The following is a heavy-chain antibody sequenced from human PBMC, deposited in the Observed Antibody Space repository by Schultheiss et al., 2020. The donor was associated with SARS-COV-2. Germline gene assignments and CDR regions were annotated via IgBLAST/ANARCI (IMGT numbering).Heavy chain of an antibody. Sequence: GESLKISCAASGFTFSSYWMHWVRQAPGKGLEWVAVISYDGSNKYYADSVKGRFTISRDNSKNTLYLQVNSLRAEDTAVYYCARDRKAGKPARYYYYGMDVWGQGAAVTVSS. CDR1: GFTFSSYW. V-gene: IGHV3-30*03. D-gene: IGHD4-23*01. CDR2: ISYDGSNK. J-gene: IGHJ6*02. CDR3: ARDRKAGKPARYYYYGMDV.